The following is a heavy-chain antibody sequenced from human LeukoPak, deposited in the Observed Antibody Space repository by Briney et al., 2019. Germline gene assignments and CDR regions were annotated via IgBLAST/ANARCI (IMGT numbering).Heavy chain of an antibody. Sequence: SETLSLTCAVYGGSFSGYYWSWIRQPPGKGLEWTGEINHSGSTNYNPSLKSRVTISVDTSKNQFSLKLSSVTAADTAVYYCGRGALPRTTPHAFDILGQGKIVTVSS. V-gene: IGHV4-34*01. J-gene: IGHJ3*02. CDR2: INHSGST. CDR1: GGSFSGYY. CDR3: GRGALPRTTPHAFDI. D-gene: IGHD4-11*01.